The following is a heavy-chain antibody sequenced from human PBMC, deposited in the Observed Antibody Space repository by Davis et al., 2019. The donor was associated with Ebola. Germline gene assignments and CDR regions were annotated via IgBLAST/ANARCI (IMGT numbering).Heavy chain of an antibody. D-gene: IGHD2-15*01. Sequence: ASVKVSCKASGYTFTSYAMHWVRQAPGQRLEWMGWINAGNGNTKYSQKFQGRVTITRDTSTSTAYMELRSLRSDDTAVYYCARDRGAVVVAATKDYWGQGTLVTVSS. V-gene: IGHV1-3*01. J-gene: IGHJ4*02. CDR1: GYTFTSYA. CDR3: ARDRGAVVVAATKDY. CDR2: INAGNGNT.